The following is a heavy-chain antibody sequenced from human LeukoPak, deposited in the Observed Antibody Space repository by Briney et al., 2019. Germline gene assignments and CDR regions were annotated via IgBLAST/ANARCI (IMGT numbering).Heavy chain of an antibody. Sequence: PGGSLRLSCAASGFTFSSYSMNWVRQAPGKGLEWVSSISSSSSYIYYADSVKGRFTISRDNSKNTLYLQMDSLRPEDTAAYYCAKKGDNWDYFDYWGQGTLVTVSS. CDR2: ISSSSSYI. J-gene: IGHJ4*02. CDR1: GFTFSSYS. CDR3: AKKGDNWDYFDY. V-gene: IGHV3-21*06. D-gene: IGHD1-1*01.